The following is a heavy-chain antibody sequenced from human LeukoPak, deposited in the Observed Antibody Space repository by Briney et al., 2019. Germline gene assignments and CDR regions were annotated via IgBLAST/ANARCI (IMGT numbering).Heavy chain of an antibody. Sequence: ASVKVSCKASDHTFTSYGISWERQAPGQGLEWMEWISAYNGNTNYAQKLQGRVTMTTDTSTSTAYMELRSLRSDDTAVYYCARHVSLYDFWSGSHPEHGYMDVWGKGTTVTVSS. CDR1: DHTFTSYG. D-gene: IGHD3-3*01. CDR3: ARHVSLYDFWSGSHPEHGYMDV. CDR2: ISAYNGNT. J-gene: IGHJ6*03. V-gene: IGHV1-18*01.